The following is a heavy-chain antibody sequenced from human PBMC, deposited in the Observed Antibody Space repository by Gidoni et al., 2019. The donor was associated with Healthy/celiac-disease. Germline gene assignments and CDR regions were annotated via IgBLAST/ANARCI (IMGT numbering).Heavy chain of an antibody. V-gene: IGHV4-34*01. J-gene: IGHJ4*02. CDR1: GGSCSGYY. CDR2: INHSGST. CDR3: ARVYDSNAKPFDY. Sequence: QVQLQQWCAGLLKPAETLSLTCAVYGGSCSGYYWSWIRKPPVKGLGWIGEINHSGSTNYNPSLKSRVTISVDTSKNQFSLQLSSVTAAGTAVYYCARVYDSNAKPFDYWGRGTLVTVSS. D-gene: IGHD3-22*01.